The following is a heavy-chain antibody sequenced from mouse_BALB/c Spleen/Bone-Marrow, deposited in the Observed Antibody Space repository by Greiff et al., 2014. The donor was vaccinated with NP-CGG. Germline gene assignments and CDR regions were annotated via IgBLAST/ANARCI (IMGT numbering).Heavy chain of an antibody. D-gene: IGHD2-1*01. CDR2: IYPSDSYT. J-gene: IGHJ3*01. CDR3: TSGNYAY. Sequence: VQLQQSGAELVRPGASVKLSCKASGYTFTSYWINWVKQRPGQGLEWIGNIYPSDSYTSYNQKFKDKATLTVDKSSSTAYMQLSSPTSEDSAVYYCTSGNYAYWGQGTLVTVSA. V-gene: IGHV1-69*02. CDR1: GYTFTSYW.